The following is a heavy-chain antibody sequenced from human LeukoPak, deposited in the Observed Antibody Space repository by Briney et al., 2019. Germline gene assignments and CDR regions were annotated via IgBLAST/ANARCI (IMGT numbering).Heavy chain of an antibody. Sequence: ELPLLTCASDCWFFSGFYWGWVRQSPGKGLEWIGEIDQSGNTYYNPSLKSRVTLTIDTSKNQFSLKLNSVTAADTAVYYCAINDGSGSYYTSDYWGRGTLVTVSS. J-gene: IGHJ4*02. V-gene: IGHV4-34*01. D-gene: IGHD3-10*01. CDR1: CWFFSGFY. CDR2: IDQSGNT. CDR3: AINDGSGSYYTSDY.